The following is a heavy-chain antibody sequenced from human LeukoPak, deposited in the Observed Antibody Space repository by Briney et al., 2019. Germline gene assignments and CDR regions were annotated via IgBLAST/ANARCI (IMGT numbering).Heavy chain of an antibody. J-gene: IGHJ4*02. D-gene: IGHD3-10*01. Sequence: GGSLRLSCAASGFTFSSYAMSWVRQAPGKGLEWVSSITASGSGTYYADSVKGRFTLSRDNSRNTLYLQMDSLRAEDTAVYYCAKAFQRGVLITSQDWGQGTQVTVSS. V-gene: IGHV3-23*01. CDR2: ITASGSGT. CDR1: GFTFSSYA. CDR3: AKAFQRGVLITSQD.